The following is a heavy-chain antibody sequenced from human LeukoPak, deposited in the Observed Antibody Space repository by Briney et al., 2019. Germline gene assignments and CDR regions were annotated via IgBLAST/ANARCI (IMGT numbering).Heavy chain of an antibody. D-gene: IGHD6-19*01. CDR2: INPNSGGT. J-gene: IGHJ4*02. V-gene: IGHV1-2*04. CDR3: ARGMSPGPGGSGSPYFDC. Sequence: ASVKVSCKASGYTFTGYYMHWVRQAPGQGLEWMGWINPNSGGTNYAQKFQGWVTMTRDTSISTAYMELSRLRSDDTAVYYCARGMSPGPGGSGSPYFDCWGQGTLVTVSS. CDR1: GYTFTGYY.